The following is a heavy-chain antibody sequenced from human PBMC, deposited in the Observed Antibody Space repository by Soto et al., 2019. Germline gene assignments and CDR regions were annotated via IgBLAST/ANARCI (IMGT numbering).Heavy chain of an antibody. CDR2: IYYSGST. J-gene: IGHJ4*02. V-gene: IGHV4-59*08. Sequence: SETLSLTCTVSDDSISGYYWSWIRQPPEKGLEWIGYIYYSGSTNYNPSLKSRVTISVDTSKNQFSLKLSSVTAADTAVYYCARTPLTGNKRDYYFDYWGQGTLVTVSS. CDR3: ARTPLTGNKRDYYFDY. D-gene: IGHD3-9*01. CDR1: DDSISGYY.